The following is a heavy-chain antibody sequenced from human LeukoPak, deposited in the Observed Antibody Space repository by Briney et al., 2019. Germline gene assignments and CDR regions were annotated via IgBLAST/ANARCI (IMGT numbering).Heavy chain of an antibody. CDR1: GGSFSGYY. V-gene: IGHV4-34*01. CDR3: ARGRGIAARRGVRYNWFDP. Sequence: PSETLSLTCAVSGGSFSGYYWSWIRQPPGKGLEWIGEINHSGSTNYNPSLKSRVTISVDTSKNQFSLKLSSVPAADTAVYYCARGRGIAARRGVRYNWFDPWGQGTLVTVSS. CDR2: INHSGST. D-gene: IGHD6-6*01. J-gene: IGHJ5*02.